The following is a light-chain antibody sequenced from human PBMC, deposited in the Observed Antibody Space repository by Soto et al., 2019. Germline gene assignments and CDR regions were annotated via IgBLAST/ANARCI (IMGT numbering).Light chain of an antibody. V-gene: IGKV3-20*01. CDR1: QTVSSSY. CDR2: GAS. J-gene: IGKJ2*02. Sequence: EIVLTQSPGTLSLSPGERATLSCRASQTVSSSYLAWYQQKPGQAPRLLIYGASSRATGIPDRFSGSGSGTDFTLTISRLEPEDFAVDYCQQYDSSPLMCTFGQGTKLEIK. CDR3: QQYDSSPLMCT.